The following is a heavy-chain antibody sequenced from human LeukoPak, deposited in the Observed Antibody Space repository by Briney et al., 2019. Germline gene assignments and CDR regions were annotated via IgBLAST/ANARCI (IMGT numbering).Heavy chain of an antibody. J-gene: IGHJ3*02. CDR3: AKSNVIDI. CDR1: SGSISTSNYY. Sequence: SETLSLTCTVSSGSISTSNYYWGWVRQPPGKALEWIGNIFYSGSTYYSPSLKSRVTIPLDTSRNQFSLKLNSVTAADTAVYYCAKSNVIDIWGQGTMVTVSS. V-gene: IGHV4-39*07. D-gene: IGHD2/OR15-2a*01. CDR2: IFYSGST.